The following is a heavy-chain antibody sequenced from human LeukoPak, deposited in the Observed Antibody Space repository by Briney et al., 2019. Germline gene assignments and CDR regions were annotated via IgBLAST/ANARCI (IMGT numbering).Heavy chain of an antibody. V-gene: IGHV3-23*01. CDR3: AREYYYGSGSRGYFDY. J-gene: IGHJ4*02. CDR1: GFTLSSYA. CDR2: ISGSGGST. Sequence: GGPLRLPCSASGFTLSSYAMSGVRHAPGKGLEWASAISGSGGSTYYADSATGRFPISRDNSKNTLYLQMNSLRAEDTAVYYCAREYYYGSGSRGYFDYCGQGTLVTVPS. D-gene: IGHD3-10*01.